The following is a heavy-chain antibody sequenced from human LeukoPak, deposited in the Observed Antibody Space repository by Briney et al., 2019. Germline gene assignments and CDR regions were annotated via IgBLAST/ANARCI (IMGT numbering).Heavy chain of an antibody. CDR3: ARVGSSGCFDY. Sequence: GASVKVSCKASGYTFTSYAMHWVRQAPGQRLEWMGWISAYNGNTNYAQKLQGRVTMTTDTSTSTAYMELRSLRSDDTAVYYCARVGSSGCFDYWGQGTLVTVSS. J-gene: IGHJ4*02. CDR2: ISAYNGNT. D-gene: IGHD6-19*01. V-gene: IGHV1-18*01. CDR1: GYTFTSYA.